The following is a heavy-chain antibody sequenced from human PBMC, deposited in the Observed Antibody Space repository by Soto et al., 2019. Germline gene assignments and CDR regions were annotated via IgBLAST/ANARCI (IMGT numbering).Heavy chain of an antibody. V-gene: IGHV4-30-4*01. CDR2: TYYSGGS. J-gene: IGHJ4*02. Sequence: QVQLQESGPGLVKASQTLSLTCTLSGASVSSAEHYWSWIRQPPGKDLEWIGYTYYSGGSYYNASLQMRVSISADTSPNQFSLKLTSVTAADTAVYDCSRLSGYDPAGAADKWGPGILVSVSS. D-gene: IGHD5-12*01. CDR1: GASVSSAEHY. CDR3: SRLSGYDPAGAADK.